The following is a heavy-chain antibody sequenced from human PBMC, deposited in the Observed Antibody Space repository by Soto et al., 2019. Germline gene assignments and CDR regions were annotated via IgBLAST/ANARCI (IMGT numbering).Heavy chain of an antibody. D-gene: IGHD2-21*02. CDR3: ATRDPNRVTVYYYYYYMDG. Sequence: PGGSLRLSCAASGFTVSGKYMSWVRQAPGKGLEWVSVIYSGGSTYYADSVKGRFTISRDNSKNTLYLQMNSLRAEDTAVYYCATRDPNRVTVYYYYYYMDGWGKGTTVTVSS. J-gene: IGHJ6*03. CDR2: IYSGGST. V-gene: IGHV3-66*01. CDR1: GFTVSGKY.